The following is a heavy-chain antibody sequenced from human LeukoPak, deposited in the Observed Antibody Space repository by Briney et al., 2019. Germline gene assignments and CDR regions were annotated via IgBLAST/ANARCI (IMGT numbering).Heavy chain of an antibody. CDR3: ARVGYISPRGWFDP. Sequence: ASVKVSCKASGYTFTSYGISWVRQAPGQGLEWIGWISAYNGNTNYAQKLQGRVTMTTDTSTSTAYMELRSLRSDDTAVYYCARVGYISPRGWFDPWGQGTLVTVSS. D-gene: IGHD5-18*01. V-gene: IGHV1-18*01. J-gene: IGHJ5*02. CDR2: ISAYNGNT. CDR1: GYTFTSYG.